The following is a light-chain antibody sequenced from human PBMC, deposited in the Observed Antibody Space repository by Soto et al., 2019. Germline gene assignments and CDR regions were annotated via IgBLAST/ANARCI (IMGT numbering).Light chain of an antibody. CDR1: RRDVGGHNY. V-gene: IGLV2-11*01. CDR3: CSYAGSYTYV. J-gene: IGLJ1*01. Sequence: SALTQPRSLSRAPGQSVTISCTRTRRDVGGHNYVSWYQQYPGKAPKLLLSSVSKRPSGVPDRFSGSKSGNTASLTISGLQAEDEADYYCCSYAGSYTYVFGTGTKVTVL. CDR2: SVS.